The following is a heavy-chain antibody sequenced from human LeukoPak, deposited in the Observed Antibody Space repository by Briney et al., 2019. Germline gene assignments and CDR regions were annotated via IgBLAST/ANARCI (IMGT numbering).Heavy chain of an antibody. J-gene: IGHJ2*01. CDR2: IYYSGST. V-gene: IGHV4-59*01. D-gene: IGHD6-6*01. CDR3: ARVRAVRSIAANWYFDL. CDR1: GGSISSYY. Sequence: PETLSLTCTVSGGSISSYYWSWIRQPPGKGLEWIGYIYYSGSTNYNPSLKSRVTISVDTSKNQFSLKLSSVTAADTAVYYCARVRAVRSIAANWYFDLWGRGTLVTVSS.